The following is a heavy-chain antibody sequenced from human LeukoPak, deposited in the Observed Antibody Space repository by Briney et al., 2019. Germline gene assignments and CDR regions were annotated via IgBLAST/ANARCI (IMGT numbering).Heavy chain of an antibody. CDR1: GGSFSGYY. CDR2: INHSGST. D-gene: IGHD3-10*01. J-gene: IGHJ4*02. V-gene: IGHV4-34*01. Sequence: SETLSLTCAVYGGSFSGYYWSWIRQPPGKGLEWIGEINHSGSTNYNPSLKSRVTISVDTSKNQFSLKLSSVTAADTAVYYCARHKSHYYGSGRPLFDYWGQGTLVTVSS. CDR3: ARHKSHYYGSGRPLFDY.